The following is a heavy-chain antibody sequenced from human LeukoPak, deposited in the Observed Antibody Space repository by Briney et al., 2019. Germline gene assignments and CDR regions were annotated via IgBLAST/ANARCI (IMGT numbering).Heavy chain of an antibody. CDR3: ARERGDPKKYYYYYYMDV. CDR2: INWNGGST. D-gene: IGHD2-21*02. J-gene: IGHJ6*03. CDR1: GFTFDDYG. V-gene: IGHV3-20*04. Sequence: GGSLRLSCAASGFTFDDYGKSWVRQAPGKGLEWVSGINWNGGSTGYADSVKGRFTISRDNAKNSLYLQMNSLRAEDTALYYCARERGDPKKYYYYYYMDVWGKGTTVTVSS.